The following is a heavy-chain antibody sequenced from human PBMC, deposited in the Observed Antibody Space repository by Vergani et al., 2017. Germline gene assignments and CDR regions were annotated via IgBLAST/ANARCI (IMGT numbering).Heavy chain of an antibody. CDR3: EKEGDYYDSSGSHSTIGAFDY. CDR1: GFTFSSYG. Sequence: QVQLVESGGGVVQPGRSLRLSCAASGFTFSSYGMHWVRQAPGKGLEWVAVISYDGSNKYYADSVKGRFTISRDNSKNTLYLQMNSLRAEDTAVYYCEKEGDYYDSSGSHSTIGAFDYWGQGTLVTVSS. J-gene: IGHJ4*02. CDR2: ISYDGSNK. V-gene: IGHV3-30*18. D-gene: IGHD3-22*01.